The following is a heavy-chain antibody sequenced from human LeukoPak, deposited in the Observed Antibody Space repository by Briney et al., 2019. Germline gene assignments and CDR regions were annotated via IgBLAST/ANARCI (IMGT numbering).Heavy chain of an antibody. CDR1: GYTFTSYA. CDR2: INPSGGST. V-gene: IGHV1-46*01. Sequence: PEASVKVSCKASGYTFTSYAMNWVRQAPGQGLEWMGIINPSGGSTSYAQKFQGRVTMTRDTSTSTVYMELSSLRSEDTAVYYCARGSEITIFGVVIELLDYWGQGTLVTVSS. D-gene: IGHD3-3*01. CDR3: ARGSEITIFGVVIELLDY. J-gene: IGHJ4*02.